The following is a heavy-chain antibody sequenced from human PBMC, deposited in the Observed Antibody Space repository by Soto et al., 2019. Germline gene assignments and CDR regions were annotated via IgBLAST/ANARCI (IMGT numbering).Heavy chain of an antibody. CDR3: ARVPKGQLWTFDY. CDR2: INTASDT. CDR1: GFTFSSYD. V-gene: IGHV3-13*01. Sequence: GGSLRLSCAAPGFTFSSYDMHWVRQATGKGLEWVSAINTASDTFYPGSVKGRFTISRENAKNSLFLQMNSLRAGHTAVYYCARVPKGQLWTFDYWGQGTLVTVSS. D-gene: IGHD5-18*01. J-gene: IGHJ4*02.